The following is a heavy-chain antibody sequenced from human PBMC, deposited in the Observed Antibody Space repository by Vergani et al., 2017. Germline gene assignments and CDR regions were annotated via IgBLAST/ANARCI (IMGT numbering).Heavy chain of an antibody. J-gene: IGHJ4*02. Sequence: QVTLRESGPALVKPTQTLTLTCTFSGFSLSTSGMCVTWIRQPPGKALEWLALIDWDDDKYYITSLKNRLTISKDTSKKRVVITMTNMDPVDTATYYCARGNDYYDSSGYYSVDYWGQGTLVTVSS. V-gene: IGHV2-70*01. CDR1: GFSLSTSGMC. D-gene: IGHD3-22*01. CDR3: ARGNDYYDSSGYYSVDY. CDR2: IDWDDDK.